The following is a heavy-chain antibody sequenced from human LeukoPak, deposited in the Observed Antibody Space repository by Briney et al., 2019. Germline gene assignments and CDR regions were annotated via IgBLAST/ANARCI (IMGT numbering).Heavy chain of an antibody. CDR3: ARGDFAYYFDT. CDR2: IFYTGST. CDR1: SGSISTGDYY. J-gene: IGHJ4*02. V-gene: IGHV4-30-4*08. Sequence: SQTLSLTCSVSSGSISTGDYYWSWIRQPPGKGLEWIGYIFYTGSTYYNPSLESPVTISVDTSKNQFSLKLSSVTAADTAVYYCARGDFAYYFDTWGQGTLVTVSS.